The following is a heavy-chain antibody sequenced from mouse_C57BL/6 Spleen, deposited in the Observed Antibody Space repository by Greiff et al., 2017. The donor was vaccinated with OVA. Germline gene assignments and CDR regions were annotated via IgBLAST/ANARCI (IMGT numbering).Heavy chain of an antibody. D-gene: IGHD2-3*01. CDR2: IWSGGST. Sequence: VMLVESGPGLVQPSQSLSITCTVSGFSLTSYGVHWVRQSPGKGLEWLGVIWSGGSTDYNAAFISRLSISKDNSKSQVFFKMNSLQADDTAIYYCAREDGDGPWFAYWGQGTLVTVSA. J-gene: IGHJ3*01. CDR3: AREDGDGPWFAY. V-gene: IGHV2-2*01. CDR1: GFSLTSYG.